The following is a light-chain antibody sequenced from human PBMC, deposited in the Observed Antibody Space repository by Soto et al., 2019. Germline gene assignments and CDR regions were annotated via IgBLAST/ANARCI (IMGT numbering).Light chain of an antibody. J-gene: IGKJ1*01. Sequence: ESVLTQSPATLSLSPGERATLSCRASPSVSNSLAWYQHKPGQAPRLLISGASNRAAGIPDRFSGSGSGTDFTLTISRLEPEDFAVYYCQQYDSSPRTFGQGTKVDI. V-gene: IGKV3-20*01. CDR2: GAS. CDR1: PSVSNS. CDR3: QQYDSSPRT.